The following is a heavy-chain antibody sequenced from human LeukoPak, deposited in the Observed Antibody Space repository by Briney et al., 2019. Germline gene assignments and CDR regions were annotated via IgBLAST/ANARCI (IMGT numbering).Heavy chain of an antibody. Sequence: NHGESLKISCKGSGYSFTSYWIGWVRQMPGKGLEWMGIIYPGDSDTRYSPSFEGQVTISADKSINTAYLQWSTLKASDTAMYYCARHSESSLLSSRFDPWGQGTLVTVSS. CDR1: GYSFTSYW. D-gene: IGHD3-10*01. CDR2: IYPGDSDT. V-gene: IGHV5-51*01. J-gene: IGHJ5*02. CDR3: ARHSESSLLSSRFDP.